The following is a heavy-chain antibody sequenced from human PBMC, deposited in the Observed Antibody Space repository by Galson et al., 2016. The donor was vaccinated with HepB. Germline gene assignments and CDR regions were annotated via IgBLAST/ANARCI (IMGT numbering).Heavy chain of an antibody. CDR3: ALMTTFWGAGRANWFDP. CDR2: VTHLGST. V-gene: IGHV4-34*01. CDR1: GGSFSDYH. D-gene: IGHD3-16*01. Sequence: SETLSLTCAVYGGSFSDYHWIWIRQPPGKGLEWIGEVTHLGSTDYNPSLKSRVTISLDTSNNVFSLDLTSVTAADTAVYYCALMTTFWGAGRANWFDPWGHGTRVTVSS. J-gene: IGHJ5*02.